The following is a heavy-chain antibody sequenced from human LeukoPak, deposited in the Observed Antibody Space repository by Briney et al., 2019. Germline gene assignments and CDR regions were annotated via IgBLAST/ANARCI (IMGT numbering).Heavy chain of an antibody. Sequence: PSETLSLTCTVSGGSISSSSYYWGWIRQPPGKGLEWIGSIYYSGSTYYNPSLKSRVTISVDTSKNQFSLKLSSVTAADTAVYYCARVLLPDSSGYYYGPDYYYMDVWGKGTTVTVSS. CDR3: ARVLLPDSSGYYYGPDYYYMDV. CDR2: IYYSGST. V-gene: IGHV4-39*07. J-gene: IGHJ6*03. CDR1: GGSISSSSYY. D-gene: IGHD3-22*01.